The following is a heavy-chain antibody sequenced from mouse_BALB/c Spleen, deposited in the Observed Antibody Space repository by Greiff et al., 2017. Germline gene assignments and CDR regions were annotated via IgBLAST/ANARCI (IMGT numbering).Heavy chain of an antibody. CDR3: ARYPIYDGYYAYAMDY. D-gene: IGHD2-3*01. J-gene: IGHJ4*01. V-gene: IGHV1S81*02. CDR1: GYTFTSYW. Sequence: VQLQQPGAELVKPGASVKLSCKASGYTFTSYWMHWVKQRPGQGLEWIGEINPSNGRTNYNEKFKSKATLTVDKSSSTAYMQLSSLTSEDSAVYYCARYPIYDGYYAYAMDYWGQGTSVTVSS. CDR2: INPSNGRT.